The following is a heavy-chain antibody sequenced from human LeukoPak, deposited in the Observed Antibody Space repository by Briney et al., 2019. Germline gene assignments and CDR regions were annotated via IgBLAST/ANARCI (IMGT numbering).Heavy chain of an antibody. CDR2: IYYSGST. J-gene: IGHJ5*02. Sequence: SETLSVTCTVSGGSISSYYWSWIRQPPGKGLEWIGYIYYSGSTNYNPSLKSRVTISVDTSKNQFSLKLSSVTAADTAVYYCARSPPGANWFDPWGQGTLVTVSS. V-gene: IGHV4-59*01. CDR3: ARSPPGANWFDP. CDR1: GGSISSYY. D-gene: IGHD7-27*01.